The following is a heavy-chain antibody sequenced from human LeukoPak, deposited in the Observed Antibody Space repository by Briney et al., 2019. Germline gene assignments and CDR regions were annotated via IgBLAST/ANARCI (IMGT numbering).Heavy chain of an antibody. J-gene: IGHJ4*02. CDR1: GFTFSSYS. D-gene: IGHD3-16*01. CDR3: ARGGFPFEY. CDR2: LNSDGTST. Sequence: PGGSLRLSCAASGFTFSSYSMNWVPQAPGKGLVWVSRLNSDGTSTGYADSVKGRFTISRDNTKNTLYLQMNGLRVEDTAVYYCARGGFPFEYWGQGTLVTVSS. V-gene: IGHV3-74*01.